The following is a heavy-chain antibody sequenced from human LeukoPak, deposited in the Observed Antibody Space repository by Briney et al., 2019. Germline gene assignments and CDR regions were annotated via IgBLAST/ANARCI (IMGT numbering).Heavy chain of an antibody. D-gene: IGHD2/OR15-2a*01. CDR1: GGSISSSSYY. J-gene: IGHJ6*03. CDR2: MYYSGST. CDR3: ARVFSTTSDYYYYYYMDV. V-gene: IGHV4-39*07. Sequence: PSETLSLTCTVSGGSISSSSYYWGCIRQPPGKGLEWIGSMYYSGSTYYNPSLKSRVTISVDTSKNQFSLKLSSVTAADTAVYYCARVFSTTSDYYYYYYMDVWGKGATVTISS.